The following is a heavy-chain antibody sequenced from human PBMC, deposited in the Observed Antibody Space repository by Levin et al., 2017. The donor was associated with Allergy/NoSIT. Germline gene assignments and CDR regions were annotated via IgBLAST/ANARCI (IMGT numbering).Heavy chain of an antibody. D-gene: IGHD2-2*01. CDR2: INAGNGNT. Sequence: ASVKVSCKASGYTFTSYAMHWVRQAPGQRLEWMGWINAGNGNTKYSQKFQGRVTITRDTSASTAYMELSSLRSEDTAVYYCARRIVVVPAARLRYYYYGMDVWGQGTTVTVSS. CDR3: ARRIVVVPAARLRYYYYGMDV. CDR1: GYTFTSYA. V-gene: IGHV1-3*01. J-gene: IGHJ6*02.